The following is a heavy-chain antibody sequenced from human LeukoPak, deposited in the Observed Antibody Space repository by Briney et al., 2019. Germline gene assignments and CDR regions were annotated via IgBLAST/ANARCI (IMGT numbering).Heavy chain of an antibody. V-gene: IGHV4-30-4*01. CDR3: ARADLYGPVVD. CDR1: GGSISSGDYY. D-gene: IGHD2/OR15-2a*01. J-gene: IGHJ4*02. Sequence: TLSLTCTVSGGSISSGDYYWSWIRQPPGKGLEWIGYIYYSGSTYYNPSLKSRVTISVDTSKNQFSLKLSSVTAADTAVYYCARADLYGPVVDWGQGTLVTVSS. CDR2: IYYSGST.